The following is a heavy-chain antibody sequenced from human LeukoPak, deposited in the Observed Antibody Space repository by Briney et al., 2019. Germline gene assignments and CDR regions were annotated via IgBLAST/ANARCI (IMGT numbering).Heavy chain of an antibody. Sequence: GSLRLSCAASGFTVSNNYMSWVRQAPGKGLEWVSVIYSGGTANYADSVTGRFTITRDNAKNTLYLQMNSLRAEDTAVYFCATMRPSLGYFFESWGQGTLSPCPQ. J-gene: IGHJ4*02. CDR3: ATMRPSLGYFFES. CDR2: IYSGGTA. CDR1: GFTVSNNY. D-gene: IGHD2-2*01. V-gene: IGHV3-53*01.